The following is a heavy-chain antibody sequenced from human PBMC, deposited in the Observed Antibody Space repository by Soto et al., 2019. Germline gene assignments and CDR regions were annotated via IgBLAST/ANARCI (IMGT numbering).Heavy chain of an antibody. V-gene: IGHV3-33*01. CDR1: GFTFSNYG. D-gene: IGHD3-9*01. Sequence: GGSLRLSCAVSGFTFSNYGMHWVRQAPGKGLEWVAVIWSDGNNKYYADSVKGRFTISRDNSKKTLYLQMNSLRAEDTAVYYCARVFDTYYFDSWGQGNMVTVSS. CDR3: ARVFDTYYFDS. CDR2: IWSDGNNK. J-gene: IGHJ4*02.